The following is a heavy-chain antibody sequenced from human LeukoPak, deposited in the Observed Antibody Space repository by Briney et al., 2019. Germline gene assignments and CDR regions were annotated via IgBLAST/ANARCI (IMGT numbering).Heavy chain of an antibody. J-gene: IGHJ5*02. V-gene: IGHV3-7*01. D-gene: IGHD5-18*01. CDR3: ARAGYSYGRNWFDP. CDR2: IKQDGSEK. CDR1: GFTFSSYW. Sequence: GGPLRLSCAASGFTFSSYWMTWVRQAPGKGLEWVANIKQDGSEKYYVDSVKGRFTISRDNTKNSLYLQMNSLRAEDTAVYYCARAGYSYGRNWFDPWGQGTLVTVSS.